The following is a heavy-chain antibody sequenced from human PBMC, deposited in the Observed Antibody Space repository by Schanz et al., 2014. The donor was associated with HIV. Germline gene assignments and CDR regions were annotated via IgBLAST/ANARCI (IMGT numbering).Heavy chain of an antibody. CDR3: ARYLGGDDGDFYFDY. CDR2: ITPIFATA. Sequence: QVQLVQSGAEVKKPGSSVKVSCKASGGTFNSYAISWVRQAPGQGLEWMGGITPIFATANYAQKFQGRVTITADESTSTAYMELSSLRSEDTAVYYCARYLGGDDGDFYFDYWGQGTLVTVSS. J-gene: IGHJ4*02. D-gene: IGHD4-17*01. V-gene: IGHV1-69*01. CDR1: GGTFNSYA.